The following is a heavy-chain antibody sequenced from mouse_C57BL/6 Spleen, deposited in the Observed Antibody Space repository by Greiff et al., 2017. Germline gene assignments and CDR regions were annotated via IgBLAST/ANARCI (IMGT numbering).Heavy chain of an antibody. CDR2: IYPGNSDT. Sequence: EVQGVESGTVLARPGASVKMSCKTSGYTFTSYWMHWVKQRPGQGLEWIGAIYPGNSDTRYNQKFKGKAKLTTVTSASTAYMELSSLTNDYSAVYYCTRSGTGSFDYWGQGTTLTVSS. CDR3: TRSGTGSFDY. V-gene: IGHV1-5*01. J-gene: IGHJ2*01. CDR1: GYTFTSYW. D-gene: IGHD4-1*01.